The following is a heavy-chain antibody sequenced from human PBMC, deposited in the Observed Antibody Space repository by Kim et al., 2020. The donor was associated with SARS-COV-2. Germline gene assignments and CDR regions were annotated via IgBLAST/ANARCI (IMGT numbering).Heavy chain of an antibody. CDR2: ISSSSSYI. D-gene: IGHD1-26*01. V-gene: IGHV3-21*01. Sequence: GGSLRLSCAASGFTFSSYSMNWVRQAPGKGLEWVSSISSSSSYIYYADSVKGRFTISRDNAKNSLYLQMNSLRAEDTAVYYCARPDFSGSFLFDYWGQGTLVTVSS. CDR1: GFTFSSYS. J-gene: IGHJ4*02. CDR3: ARPDFSGSFLFDY.